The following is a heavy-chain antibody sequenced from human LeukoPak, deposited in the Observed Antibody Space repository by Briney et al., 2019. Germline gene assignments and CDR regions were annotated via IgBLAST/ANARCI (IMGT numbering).Heavy chain of an antibody. J-gene: IGHJ4*02. CDR2: ISYDGSNK. Sequence: GGSLRVSCAASGFTFSSYGMNWVRQAPGKGLEWVAVISYDGSNKYYADSVKGRFTISRDNSKNTLYLQLNSLKAEDTAVYYCAKDQAVVMKYYFDYWGKGTLVTVSS. CDR1: GFTFSSYG. CDR3: AKDQAVVMKYYFDY. V-gene: IGHV3-30*18. D-gene: IGHD3-16*01.